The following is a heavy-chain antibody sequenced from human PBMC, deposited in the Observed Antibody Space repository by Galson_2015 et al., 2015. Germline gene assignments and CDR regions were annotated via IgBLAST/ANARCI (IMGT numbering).Heavy chain of an antibody. V-gene: IGHV3-30*18. CDR2: ISFDGSGK. CDR3: AKDRCSCDVSGNCRGCTGFDY. J-gene: IGHJ4*02. D-gene: IGHD3-3*01. Sequence: SLRLSCAASGFTFRDHGMHWVRQAPGKGLEWVALISFDGSGKYFADSVKGRFTISRDDSKNTVSLQMNSLRSEDTAVYYCAKDRCSCDVSGNCRGCTGFDYWGQGTLVTVSS. CDR1: GFTFRDHG.